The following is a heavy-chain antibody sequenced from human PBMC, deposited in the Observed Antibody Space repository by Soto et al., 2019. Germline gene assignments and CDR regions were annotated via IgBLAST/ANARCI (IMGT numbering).Heavy chain of an antibody. Sequence: GGSLRLSCVASGFTVTDIYMNWVRQAPGKGLEWVAVISYDGSNKYYADSVKGRFTISRDNSKNTLYLQMNSLRAEDTAVYYCARDNRPVSISFRNLGYCYGMAVWGQGTTVTVS. V-gene: IGHV3-30-3*01. J-gene: IGHJ6*02. D-gene: IGHD3-3*02. CDR2: ISYDGSNK. CDR3: ARDNRPVSISFRNLGYCYGMAV. CDR1: GFTVTDIY.